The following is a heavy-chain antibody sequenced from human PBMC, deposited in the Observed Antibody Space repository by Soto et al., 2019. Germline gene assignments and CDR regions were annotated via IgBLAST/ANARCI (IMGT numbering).Heavy chain of an antibody. CDR2: IIHSEST. CDR1: GGSFSAYY. D-gene: IGHD1-26*01. V-gene: IGHV4-34*12. J-gene: IGHJ6*02. Sequence: PSETLSLTCAVYGGSFSAYYWSWVRQPPGKVLEWIGEIIHSESTKYNPSLKSRVTISVDTSKNQFSLKLSSVTAADTAVYYCARQRPTDGRWEFANYYGMDVWGQGTPVTVSS. CDR3: ARQRPTDGRWEFANYYGMDV.